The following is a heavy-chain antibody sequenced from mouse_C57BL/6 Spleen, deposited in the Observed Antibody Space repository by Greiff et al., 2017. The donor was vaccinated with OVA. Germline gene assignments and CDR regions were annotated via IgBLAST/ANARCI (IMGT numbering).Heavy chain of an antibody. CDR1: GFTFSDAW. J-gene: IGHJ2*01. CDR3: TRVTTTHFDY. CDR2: IRNKANNHAT. V-gene: IGHV6-6*01. Sequence: EVMLVESGGGLVQPGGSMKLSCAASGFTFSDAWMDWVRQSPEKGLEWVAEIRNKANNHATYYAESVKGRFTISRDDSKSSVYLQMNSLRAEDTGIYYCTRVTTTHFDYWGQGTTLTVSS. D-gene: IGHD1-1*01.